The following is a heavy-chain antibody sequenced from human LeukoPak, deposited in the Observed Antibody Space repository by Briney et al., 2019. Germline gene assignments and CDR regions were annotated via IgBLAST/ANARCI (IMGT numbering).Heavy chain of an antibody. CDR3: ARATYYDFWSGFNYMDV. CDR2: IYHSGST. Sequence: SETLSLTCTVSGYSISSGYYWGWIRQPPGKGLEWIGSIYHSGSTYYNPSLKSRVTISVDTSKNQFSLKLSSVTAADTAVYYCARATYYDFWSGFNYMDVWGKGTTVTVSS. J-gene: IGHJ6*03. CDR1: GYSISSGYY. V-gene: IGHV4-38-2*02. D-gene: IGHD3-3*01.